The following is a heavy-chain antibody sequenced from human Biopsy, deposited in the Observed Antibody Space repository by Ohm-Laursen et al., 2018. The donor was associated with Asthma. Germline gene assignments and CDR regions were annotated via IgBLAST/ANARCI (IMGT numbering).Heavy chain of an antibody. J-gene: IGHJ4*02. CDR3: ASDFPKDFVRYNFQF. V-gene: IGHV1-24*01. CDR1: GYSLTDLC. CDR2: DDHEEGGT. D-gene: IGHD5-18*01. Sequence: GASVNVSCQISGYSLTDLCIHCVRQAPRQWIECMGGDDHEEGGTANARRFQGRVTMTEETSTDTSYMELSRLSSDDPAVYYCASDFPKDFVRYNFQFWGQGTLVTVSS.